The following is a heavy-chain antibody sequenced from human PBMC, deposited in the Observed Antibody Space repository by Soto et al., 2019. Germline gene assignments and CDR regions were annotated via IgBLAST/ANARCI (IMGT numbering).Heavy chain of an antibody. Sequence: QVRLQESGPGLVKPSQTLSLTCTVSGGSISSGDYYWSWIRQHPVKGLEWIGYISYSGRTYYNPSLKSRVIISIDTSKIQLSLKLSSVTAADTAIYYCARTLHLGGLSLGYWGQGTPVTVSS. CDR3: ARTLHLGGLSLGY. J-gene: IGHJ4*02. CDR1: GGSISSGDYY. CDR2: ISYSGRT. V-gene: IGHV4-31*03. D-gene: IGHD3-16*02.